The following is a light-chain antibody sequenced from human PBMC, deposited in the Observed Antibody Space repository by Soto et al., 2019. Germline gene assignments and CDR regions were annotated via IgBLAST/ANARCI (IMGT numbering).Light chain of an antibody. V-gene: IGKV3-20*01. CDR2: DTS. J-gene: IGKJ4*01. CDR1: QTVGSY. CDR3: QQYGSSPLT. Sequence: EIVLTQSPATLSLSPGERATLSCRASQTVGSYLAWFRQTPGQTPRLLIYDTSIRATGVPARFSGSGSGTDFTLTISRLEHEDFAMYYCQQYGSSPLTFGGGPKVDIK.